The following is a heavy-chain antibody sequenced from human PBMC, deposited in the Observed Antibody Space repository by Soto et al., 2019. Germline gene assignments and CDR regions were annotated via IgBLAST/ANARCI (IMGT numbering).Heavy chain of an antibody. D-gene: IGHD4-17*01. Sequence: SETLSLTCTVSGGSISSSSYYWGWIRQPPGKGLEWIGSIYYNGSTYYNPSLKSRVTISVDTSKNQFSLKLSSVTAADTAVYYCASIDYGDYPFEYYFDYWGQGTLVTVSS. CDR1: GGSISSSSYY. V-gene: IGHV4-39*01. J-gene: IGHJ4*02. CDR2: IYYNGST. CDR3: ASIDYGDYPFEYYFDY.